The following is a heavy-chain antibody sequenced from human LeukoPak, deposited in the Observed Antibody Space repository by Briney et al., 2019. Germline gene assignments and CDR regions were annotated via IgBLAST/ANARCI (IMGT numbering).Heavy chain of an antibody. CDR1: GGSISSSSYY. CDR3: ARLALDIVVVVAATRNYYYYYMDV. CDR2: IYYSGST. V-gene: IGHV4-39*01. J-gene: IGHJ6*03. Sequence: SETLSLTCTVSGGSISSSSYYWGWIRQPPGKGLEWIGSIYYSGSTYYNPSLKSRVTISVDTSENQFSLKLSSVTAADTAVYYCARLALDIVVVVAATRNYYYYYMDVWGKGTTVTVSS. D-gene: IGHD2-15*01.